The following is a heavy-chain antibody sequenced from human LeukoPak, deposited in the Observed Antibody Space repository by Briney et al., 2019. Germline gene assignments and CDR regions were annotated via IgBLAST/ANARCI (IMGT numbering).Heavy chain of an antibody. D-gene: IGHD1-1*01. Sequence: GGSLRLSCAASGFTVSSNYMSWVRQAPGKGLEWVSVIYSGGSTYYADSVKGRFTISRDNAKNSLYLQMNSLRAEDTAVYYCARDLAGTRVSHPWGQGTLVTVSS. CDR2: IYSGGST. CDR3: ARDLAGTRVSHP. J-gene: IGHJ5*02. V-gene: IGHV3-66*01. CDR1: GFTVSSNY.